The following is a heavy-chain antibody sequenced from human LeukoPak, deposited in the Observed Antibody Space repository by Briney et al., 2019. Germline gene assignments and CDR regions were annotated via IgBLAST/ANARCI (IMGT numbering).Heavy chain of an antibody. D-gene: IGHD1-26*01. V-gene: IGHV3-30*02. Sequence: GGSLRLSCAASGFSFSTYDMHWVRQAPGKGLEWVSLIRPDGSDTNEENYKYYTDSVKGRFTISRDNAKNTLYLQMNSLRAEDTAVYYCASISVSREGYWGQGTLVTVSS. CDR1: GFSFSTYD. J-gene: IGHJ4*02. CDR3: ASISVSREGY. CDR2: IRPDGSDTNEENYK.